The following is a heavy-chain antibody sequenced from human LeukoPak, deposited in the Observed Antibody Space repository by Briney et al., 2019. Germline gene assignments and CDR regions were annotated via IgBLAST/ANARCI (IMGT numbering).Heavy chain of an antibody. V-gene: IGHV3-23*01. CDR1: GFTFSSYA. Sequence: PGGSLRLSCAASGFTFSSYAMSWVRQAPGKGLEWVSAISGSGGSTYYADSVKGRFTISRGNSKNTLYLQMNSLRAEDTAVYYCAKDRPYCTNGVCYGYYFDYWGQGTLVTVSS. CDR2: ISGSGGST. J-gene: IGHJ4*02. CDR3: AKDRPYCTNGVCYGYYFDY. D-gene: IGHD2-8*01.